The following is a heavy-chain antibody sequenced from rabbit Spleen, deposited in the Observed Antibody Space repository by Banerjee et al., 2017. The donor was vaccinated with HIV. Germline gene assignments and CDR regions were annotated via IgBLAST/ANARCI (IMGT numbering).Heavy chain of an antibody. J-gene: IGHJ4*01. D-gene: IGHD6-1*01. CDR1: GIDFSRGYD. CDR2: VFTGNVKT. Sequence: QQLVESGGGLVKPGASLTLTCKASGIDFSRGYDMCWVRLAPGKGLEWIGCVFTGNVKTYYASWAKGRFTISRTSSTTVTLQMTSLTAADTATYFCARSRYYDYDYSGYDYAIPNNLWGPGTLVTVS. V-gene: IGHV1S40*01. CDR3: ARSRYYDYDYSGYDYAIPNNL.